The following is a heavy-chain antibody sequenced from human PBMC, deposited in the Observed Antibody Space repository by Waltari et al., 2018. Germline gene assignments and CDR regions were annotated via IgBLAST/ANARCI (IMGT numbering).Heavy chain of an antibody. V-gene: IGHV4-39*01. CDR2: AQYRGIT. CDR1: GVPLRSNYN. D-gene: IGHD4-17*01. CDR3: WRIAFGDDGGYVRH. Sequence: QLQLQESGPGLVNPYETLSLPCTVSGVPLRSNYNWGWMRHSPGKGLEWMGNAQYRGITFYNPSLNSRGTISLDTWKNQFSLRLSSVTAADTAVYFCWRIAFGDDGGYVRHWGQGTLVTVSS. J-gene: IGHJ1*01.